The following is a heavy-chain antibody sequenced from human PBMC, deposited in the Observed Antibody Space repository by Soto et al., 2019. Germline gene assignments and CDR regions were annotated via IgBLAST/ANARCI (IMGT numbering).Heavy chain of an antibody. Sequence: PGGSLRLSCAASGFTCSSCAMSWVRQAPGKGLEWVSAISGSGGSTYYADSVKGRFTISRDNSKNTLYLQMNSLRAEDTAVYYCAKDRLRYFDWLSSWGQGTLVTVSS. CDR1: GFTCSSCA. CDR2: ISGSGGST. CDR3: AKDRLRYFDWLSS. D-gene: IGHD3-9*01. V-gene: IGHV3-23*01. J-gene: IGHJ4*02.